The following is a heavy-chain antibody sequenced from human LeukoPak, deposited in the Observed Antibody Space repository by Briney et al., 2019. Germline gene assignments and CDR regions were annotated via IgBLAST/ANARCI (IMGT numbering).Heavy chain of an antibody. Sequence: PGGSLRLSCAASGFTVSSNYMSWVRQAPGKGLEWVSVIYSGGSTYYADSVKGRFTTSRHNSKNTLYLQMNSLRAEDTAVYYCAREHIVVVTARYYYYGMDVWGQGTTVTVSS. V-gene: IGHV3-53*04. CDR2: IYSGGST. D-gene: IGHD2-21*02. CDR3: AREHIVVVTARYYYYGMDV. CDR1: GFTVSSNY. J-gene: IGHJ6*02.